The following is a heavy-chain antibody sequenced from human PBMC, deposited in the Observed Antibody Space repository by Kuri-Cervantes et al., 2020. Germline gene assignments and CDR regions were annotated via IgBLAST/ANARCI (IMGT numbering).Heavy chain of an antibody. Sequence: SVKVSCKASGGTFSSYAISWVRQAPGQGLEWMGIINPSGGSTSYAQKFQGRVTITTDESTSTAYMELRSLRSDDTAVYYCARDLAIVLMVYAITPYYFDYWGQGTLVTVSS. CDR2: INPSGGST. D-gene: IGHD2-8*01. J-gene: IGHJ4*02. CDR3: ARDLAIVLMVYAITPYYFDY. V-gene: IGHV1-69*05. CDR1: GGTFSSYA.